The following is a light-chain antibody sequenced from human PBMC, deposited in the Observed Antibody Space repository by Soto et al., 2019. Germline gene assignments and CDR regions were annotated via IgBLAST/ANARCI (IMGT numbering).Light chain of an antibody. CDR3: MQGTHWPRT. CDR2: KVS. CDR1: QSLVYNDGNTY. J-gene: IGKJ1*01. V-gene: IGKV2-30*01. Sequence: DVVMTQSPLSLPVTLGQPASISCRSSQSLVYNDGNTYLNWFQQRPGQSPRRLIYKVSNRDSGVPDRFSGSGSGTDFTLKISRVEADDVGVYYCMQGTHWPRTFGQGTKVEIK.